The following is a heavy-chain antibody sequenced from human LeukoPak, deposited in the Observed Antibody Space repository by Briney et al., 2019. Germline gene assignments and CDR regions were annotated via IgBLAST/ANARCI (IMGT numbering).Heavy chain of an antibody. Sequence: PSQTLSLTCAVSGDSIGRGSYYWGWIRQPAGKAPEWIGRIFNTGSTSYNPSLKSRVTISVDTSKNQFSLNLRSVTAADTAVYYCARDICGYNYGCFDSWGQGTLVTVSS. CDR2: IFNTGST. J-gene: IGHJ4*02. D-gene: IGHD5-18*01. CDR3: ARDICGYNYGCFDS. CDR1: GDSIGRGSYY. V-gene: IGHV4-61*02.